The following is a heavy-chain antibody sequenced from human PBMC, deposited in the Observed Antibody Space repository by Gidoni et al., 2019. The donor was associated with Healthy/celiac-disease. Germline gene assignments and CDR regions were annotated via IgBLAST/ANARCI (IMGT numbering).Heavy chain of an antibody. V-gene: IGHV3-30*18. Sequence: QVQLVESGGGVVQPGRSLRLSCAASGFTFSSYGMHWVRQAPGKGLEWVAVISYDGSNKYYADSVKGRFTISRDNSKNTLYLQMNSLRAEDTAVYYCAKEYREGATTFLDYWGQGTLVTVSS. CDR3: AKEYREGATTFLDY. CDR1: GFTFSSYG. J-gene: IGHJ4*02. CDR2: ISYDGSNK. D-gene: IGHD1-26*01.